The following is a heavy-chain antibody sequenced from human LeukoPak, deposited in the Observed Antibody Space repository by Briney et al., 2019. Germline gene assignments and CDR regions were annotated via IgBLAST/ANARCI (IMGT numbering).Heavy chain of an antibody. Sequence: SVKVSCKASGYTFTSYDINWVRQATGQGLEWMGRIIPILGIANYAQKFQGRVTITADKSTSTAYMELSSLRSEDTAVYYCARVVDDSRSDYFDYWGQGTLVTASS. J-gene: IGHJ4*02. CDR2: IIPILGIA. D-gene: IGHD3-22*01. CDR3: ARVVDDSRSDYFDY. V-gene: IGHV1-69*04. CDR1: GYTFTSYD.